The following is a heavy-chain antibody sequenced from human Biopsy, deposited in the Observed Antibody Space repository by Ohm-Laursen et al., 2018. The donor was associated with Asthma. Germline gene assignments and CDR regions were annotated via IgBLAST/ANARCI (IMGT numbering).Heavy chain of an antibody. D-gene: IGHD1-20*01. Sequence: SDTLSLTCTVYGGYLTGHYWNWIRQPPGKGLEWIGEIDQSGYTNYNPSLKSRVTISADTSKNQFHPKLRSVTAADTAVYFCARAAITGIRGWFDPWGQGTQVTVSS. V-gene: IGHV4-34*01. CDR3: ARAAITGIRGWFDP. CDR1: GGYLTGHY. CDR2: IDQSGYT. J-gene: IGHJ5*02.